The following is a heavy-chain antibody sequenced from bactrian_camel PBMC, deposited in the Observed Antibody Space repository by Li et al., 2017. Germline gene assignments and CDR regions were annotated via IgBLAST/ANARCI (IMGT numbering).Heavy chain of an antibody. CDR1: GYTYNRNC. D-gene: IGHD6*01. CDR2: IATGSGNT. J-gene: IGHJ6*01. V-gene: IGHV3S1*01. Sequence: HVQLVESGGGSVQAGGSLRLSCAASGYTYNRNCMAWFRQAPGKEREGVARIATGSGNTWYVDSVKGRFSISQDKAKQTMYLQMNSLKPEDTAMHYCAADGGSWYCEGDFGYWGQGTQVTVS. CDR3: AADGGSWYCEGDFGY.